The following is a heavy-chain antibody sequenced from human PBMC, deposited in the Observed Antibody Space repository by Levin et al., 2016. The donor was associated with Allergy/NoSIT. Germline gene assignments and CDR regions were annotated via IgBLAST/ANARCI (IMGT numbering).Heavy chain of an antibody. Sequence: GESLKISCAASGFTVSSNYMSWVRQAPGKGLEWVSVIYSGGSTYYADSVKGRFTISRDNSKNTLYLQMNSLRAEDTAVYYCARDSGPQLADAFDIWGQGTMVTVSS. D-gene: IGHD2-2*01. CDR1: GFTVSSNY. V-gene: IGHV3-66*01. J-gene: IGHJ3*02. CDR2: IYSGGST. CDR3: ARDSGPQLADAFDI.